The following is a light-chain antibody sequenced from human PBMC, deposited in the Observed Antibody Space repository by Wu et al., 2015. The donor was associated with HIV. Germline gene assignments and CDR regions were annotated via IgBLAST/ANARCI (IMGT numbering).Light chain of an antibody. CDR3: QQYGSSPKS. Sequence: EIFLTQSPGTLSLSPGETGTLSCRASQTVSSGYLAWYQQKPGQSPRLLMYGTSSRATDTPDRFSGSGSGTEFTLTISRLEPEDSAVYYCQQYGSSPKSFGQGTKLDIK. CDR2: GTS. V-gene: IGKV3-20*01. CDR1: QTVSSGY. J-gene: IGKJ2*03.